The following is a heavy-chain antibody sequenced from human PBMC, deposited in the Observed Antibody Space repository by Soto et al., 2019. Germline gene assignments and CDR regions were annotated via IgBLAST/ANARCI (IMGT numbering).Heavy chain of an antibody. J-gene: IGHJ4*02. D-gene: IGHD5-12*01. V-gene: IGHV3-33*03. CDR3: ATEGASDTAYALVY. Sequence: GGSLRLSCGASGFPFSSYGMHWVRQAPGKGLEWVAVIWYDGTNKYYADSVKGRFTISRDNSKNTLFLQMNSLRGEDTAVYYCATEGASDTAYALVYWGQGTLVTVSS. CDR2: IWYDGTNK. CDR1: GFPFSSYG.